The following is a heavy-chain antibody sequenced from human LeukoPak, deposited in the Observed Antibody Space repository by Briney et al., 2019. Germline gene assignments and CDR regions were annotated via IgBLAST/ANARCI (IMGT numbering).Heavy chain of an antibody. CDR2: IKNGGTES. CDR1: GFILSDYW. V-gene: IGHV3-7*05. J-gene: IGHJ4*02. D-gene: IGHD3-22*01. CDR3: VRDSDRRSDC. Sequence: GGSLRLSCAPSGFILSDYWMSWVRQAPGKGREWVASIKNGGTESYHVDSVKGRFTISRDSAKNSLYLQMNSLRADDTALYYCVRDSDRRSDCWGQGTLVTVSS.